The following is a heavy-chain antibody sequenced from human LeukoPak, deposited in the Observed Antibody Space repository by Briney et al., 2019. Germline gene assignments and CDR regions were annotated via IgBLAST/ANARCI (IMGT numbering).Heavy chain of an antibody. Sequence: SETLSLTCTVSGGSISSADYYWSWIRQHPEKGLEWIGYIYYSGSTYYNPSLKSRITISVDTSKNQFSLKLSSVTAADTAVYYCARVGGSYYDYFDYWGQGTLVTVSS. CDR3: ARVGGSYYDYFDY. CDR2: IYYSGST. V-gene: IGHV4-31*03. J-gene: IGHJ4*02. D-gene: IGHD1-26*01. CDR1: GGSISSADYY.